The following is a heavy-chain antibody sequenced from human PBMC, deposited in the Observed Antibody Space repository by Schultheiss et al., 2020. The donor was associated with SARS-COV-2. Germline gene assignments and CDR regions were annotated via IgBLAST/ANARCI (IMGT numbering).Heavy chain of an antibody. CDR2: MNPYSGGT. CDR1: GYSFTSYD. V-gene: IGHV1-2*04. J-gene: IGHJ4*02. D-gene: IGHD3-16*02. Sequence: ASVKVSCKASGYSFTSYDINWVRQATGQGLEWMGWMNPYSGGTNYAQKFQGWVTMTRDTSISTAYMELSRLRSDDTAVYYCARVKIMITFGGVIVIDYWGQGTLVTVSS. CDR3: ARVKIMITFGGVIVIDY.